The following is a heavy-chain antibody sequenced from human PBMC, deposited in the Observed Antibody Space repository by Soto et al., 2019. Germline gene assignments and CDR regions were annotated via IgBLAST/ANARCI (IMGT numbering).Heavy chain of an antibody. CDR3: ARRDCSSTSCYDYNWFDP. D-gene: IGHD2-2*01. Sequence: SETLSLTCTVSGGSISSGGYYWSWIRQHPGKGLEWIGYIYYSGSTYYNPSLKSRVTISVETSKSQFSLKLSSVTAADTAVYYCARRDCSSTSCYDYNWFDPWGQGTLVTVSS. CDR1: GGSISSGGYY. V-gene: IGHV4-31*03. CDR2: IYYSGST. J-gene: IGHJ5*02.